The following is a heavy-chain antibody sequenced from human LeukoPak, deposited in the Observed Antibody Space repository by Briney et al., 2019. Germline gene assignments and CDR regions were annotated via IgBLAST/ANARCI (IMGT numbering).Heavy chain of an antibody. Sequence: GGSLRLSCAAFGFTVSNNFLSWVRQAPGKGLEWVSVLYSGGTTFYAGSVKGRLTISRDNSMNTLYLQMKSLRPEDTAVYYCASPGPGGAAAGLFDYWGQGTLVTVSS. CDR3: ASPGPGGAAAGLFDY. CDR2: LYSGGTT. CDR1: GFTVSNNF. D-gene: IGHD6-13*01. J-gene: IGHJ4*02. V-gene: IGHV3-53*05.